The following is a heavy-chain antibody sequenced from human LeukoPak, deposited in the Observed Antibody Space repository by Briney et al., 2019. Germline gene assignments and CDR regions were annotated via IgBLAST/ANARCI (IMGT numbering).Heavy chain of an antibody. CDR2: ISSSSSYI. D-gene: IGHD3-3*01. Sequence: GGSLRLSCAASGFTFSSAWMSWVRQAPGKGLEWVSSISSSSSYIYYADSVKGRFTISRDNAKNSLYLQMNSLRAEDTAVYYCARGVRWSGMNFDYWGQGTLVTVSS. CDR1: GFTFSSAW. V-gene: IGHV3-21*01. J-gene: IGHJ4*02. CDR3: ARGVRWSGMNFDY.